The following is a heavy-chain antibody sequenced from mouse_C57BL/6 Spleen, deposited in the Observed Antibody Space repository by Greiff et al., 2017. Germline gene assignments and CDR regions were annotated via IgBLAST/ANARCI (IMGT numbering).Heavy chain of an antibody. D-gene: IGHD3-2*02. CDR3: ARGGSGYGYAMDY. J-gene: IGHJ4*01. Sequence: EVKLVESGPGMVKPSQSLSLTCTVTGYSITSGYDWHWIRHFPGNKLEWMGYISYSGSTNYNPSLKSRISLTHDTSKNHFFLKLNSVTTEDTATYYCARGGSGYGYAMDYWGQGTSVTVSS. V-gene: IGHV3-1*01. CDR1: GYSITSGYD. CDR2: ISYSGST.